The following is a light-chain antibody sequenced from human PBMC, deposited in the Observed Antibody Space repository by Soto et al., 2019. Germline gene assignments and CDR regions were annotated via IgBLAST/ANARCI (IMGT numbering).Light chain of an antibody. CDR3: QQYNTSPLT. J-gene: IGKJ4*01. Sequence: DIQMTQSPSTLSASVGDRVTITCRASQRISTWLAWYQQKPGKAPKLLIYKASSLESGVPSRFSGSGSGTEFTLTISSLQPDDFATYYCQQYNTSPLTFGGGTTVEIK. V-gene: IGKV1-5*03. CDR1: QRISTW. CDR2: KAS.